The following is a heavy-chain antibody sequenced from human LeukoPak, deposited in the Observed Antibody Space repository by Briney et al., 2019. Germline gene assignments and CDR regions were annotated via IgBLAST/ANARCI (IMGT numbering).Heavy chain of an antibody. J-gene: IGHJ4*02. V-gene: IGHV4-34*01. Sequence: SETLSLTCAVYGGSFSGYYWSWIRQPPGKGLEWIGETNHSGSTNYNPSLKSRVTISVDTSKNQFSLKLSSVTAADTAVYYCARDRGPYSGYDSYYFDYWGQGTLVTVSS. CDR1: GGSFSGYY. D-gene: IGHD5-12*01. CDR2: TNHSGST. CDR3: ARDRGPYSGYDSYYFDY.